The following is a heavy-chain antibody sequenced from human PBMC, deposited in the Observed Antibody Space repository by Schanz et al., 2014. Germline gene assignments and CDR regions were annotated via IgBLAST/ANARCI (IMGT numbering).Heavy chain of an antibody. J-gene: IGHJ4*02. D-gene: IGHD1-26*01. CDR3: AREVGGSFGQHY. CDR2: IKPDGSEK. V-gene: IGHV3-7*01. CDR1: EFTFNTYC. Sequence: EVQLVESGGGLVQPGGSLRLSCAASEFTFNTYCMSWVRQAPGKGLDWVGIIKPDGSEKFYVDSVKGRFTISRDNAKNLMYLHLNSLRAEDTAVYYCAREVGGSFGQHYWGQGALVTVSS.